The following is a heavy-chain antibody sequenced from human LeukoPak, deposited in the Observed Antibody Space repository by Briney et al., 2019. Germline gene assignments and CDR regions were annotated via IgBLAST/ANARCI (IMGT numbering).Heavy chain of an antibody. D-gene: IGHD2-15*01. CDR1: GLMFSSYG. CDR2: IRSDGSNK. CDR3: AGVHSHYYYYGMDV. J-gene: IGHJ6*02. Sequence: GGSLRLSCAASGLMFSSYGMHWVRQAPGKGLEWVAVIRSDGSNKYYADSVRGRFTISRDSPKNTVYLQMNSLRAEDTAVYYCAGVHSHYYYYGMDVWGQGTTVTVSS. V-gene: IGHV3-30*02.